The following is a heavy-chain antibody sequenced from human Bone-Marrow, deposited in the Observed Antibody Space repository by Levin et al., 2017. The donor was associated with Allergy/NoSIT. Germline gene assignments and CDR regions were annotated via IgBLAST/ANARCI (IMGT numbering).Heavy chain of an antibody. CDR1: GFTFSSYE. CDR2: ISSSGSTI. Sequence: GGSLRLSCAASGFTFSSYEMNWVRQAPGKGLEWVSYISSSGSTIYYADSVKGRFTISRDNAKNSLYLQMNSLRAEDTAVYYCARSGYYYDSSGSEDDAFDIWGQGTMVTVSS. CDR3: ARSGYYYDSSGSEDDAFDI. V-gene: IGHV3-48*03. D-gene: IGHD3-22*01. J-gene: IGHJ3*02.